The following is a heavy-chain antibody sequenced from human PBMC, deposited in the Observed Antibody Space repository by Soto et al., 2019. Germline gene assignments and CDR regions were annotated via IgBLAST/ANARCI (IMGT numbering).Heavy chain of an antibody. CDR2: IIPIFGTP. CDR1: GGTFSSYA. CDR3: AREVATMQPGDGYRYGAFDY. V-gene: IGHV1-69*13. D-gene: IGHD5-18*01. Sequence: ASVKVSCKASGGTFSSYAISWVRQAPGQGLEWVGGIIPIFGTPNYAQKFQGRVTITADESTSTAYMELSSLRSEDTAVYYCAREVATMQPGDGYRYGAFDYWGQGTLVTVSS. J-gene: IGHJ4*02.